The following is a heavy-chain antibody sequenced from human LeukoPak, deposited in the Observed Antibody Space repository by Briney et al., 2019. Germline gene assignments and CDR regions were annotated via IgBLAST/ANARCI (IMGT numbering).Heavy chain of an antibody. CDR1: GYTLTELS. Sequence: GASVKVSCKVSGYTLTELSMHWVRQAPGQGLEWMGWINPNSGGTNYAQKFQGRVTMTRDTSISTAYMELSRLRSDDTAVYYCARRAQRWLQFGIVDVWGKGTTVTISS. CDR3: ARRAQRWLQFGIVDV. J-gene: IGHJ6*04. V-gene: IGHV1-2*02. CDR2: INPNSGGT. D-gene: IGHD5-24*01.